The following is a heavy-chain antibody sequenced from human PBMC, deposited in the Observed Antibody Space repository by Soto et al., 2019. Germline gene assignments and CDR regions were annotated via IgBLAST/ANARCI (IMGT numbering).Heavy chain of an antibody. D-gene: IGHD6-13*01. Sequence: GGSLRLSCAASGFTFSSYAMHWVRQAPGRGLEWVAVISYDGSNKYYADSVKGRFTISRDNSKNTLYLQMNSLRAEDTAVYYCARDQGIEAAGIQDAFDIWGQGTMVTVSS. CDR3: ARDQGIEAAGIQDAFDI. V-gene: IGHV3-30-3*01. CDR1: GFTFSSYA. CDR2: ISYDGSNK. J-gene: IGHJ3*02.